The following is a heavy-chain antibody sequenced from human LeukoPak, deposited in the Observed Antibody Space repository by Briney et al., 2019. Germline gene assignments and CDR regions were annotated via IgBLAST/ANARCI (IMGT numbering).Heavy chain of an antibody. Sequence: SETLSLTCTVSGGSISSYYWTWIRQPPGKGLEWIGYISYSGSTNYNPSLKSRVTISIDTSKNQFSQNLSSLTAADTAVYYCARDREYYGMDVWGQGTTVTVSS. J-gene: IGHJ6*02. CDR1: GGSISSYY. CDR3: ARDREYYGMDV. CDR2: ISYSGST. V-gene: IGHV4-59*01.